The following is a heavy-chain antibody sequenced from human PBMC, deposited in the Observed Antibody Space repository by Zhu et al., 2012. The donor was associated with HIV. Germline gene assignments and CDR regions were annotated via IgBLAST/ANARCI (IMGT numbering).Heavy chain of an antibody. CDR1: GYSISSGYY. V-gene: IGHV4-38-2*01. CDR2: IYHSGST. Sequence: QVQLQESGPGLVKPSETLSLTCAVSGYSISSGYYWGWIRQPPGKGLEWIGSIYHSGSTYYNPSLKSRVTISVDTSKNQFSLKLSSVTAADTAVYYCARLSSGSYKYMDVWGKRDQRSP. D-gene: IGHD3-10*01. J-gene: IGHJ6*03. CDR3: ARLSSGSYKYMDV.